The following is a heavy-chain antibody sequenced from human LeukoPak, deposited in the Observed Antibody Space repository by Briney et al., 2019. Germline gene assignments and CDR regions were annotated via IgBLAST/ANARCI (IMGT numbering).Heavy chain of an antibody. CDR3: ARAVGDGYNYFDY. Sequence: GGSLRLSCAASGFTFSNYGMHWVRQAPGKGLEWVAVIWYDGSNKYYADSVKGRFTISRDTSKNTLYLQMNSLRAEDTAVFYCARAVGDGYNYFDYWGQGTLVTVSS. CDR1: GFTFSNYG. CDR2: IWYDGSNK. D-gene: IGHD5-24*01. V-gene: IGHV3-33*01. J-gene: IGHJ4*02.